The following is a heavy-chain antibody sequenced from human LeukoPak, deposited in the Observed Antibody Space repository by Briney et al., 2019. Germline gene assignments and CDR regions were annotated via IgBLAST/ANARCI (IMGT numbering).Heavy chain of an antibody. CDR1: GGSISSYY. D-gene: IGHD3-16*01. V-gene: IGHV4-59*01. J-gene: IGHJ4*02. Sequence: PSETLSLTCTVSGGSISSYYWSWIRQPPGKGLEWIGYIYYSGSTNYNPSLKSRVTISVDTSKNQFSLRLSSVTAADTAVYYCARDPVGGACQDYWGQGTLVTVSS. CDR3: ARDPVGGACQDY. CDR2: IYYSGST.